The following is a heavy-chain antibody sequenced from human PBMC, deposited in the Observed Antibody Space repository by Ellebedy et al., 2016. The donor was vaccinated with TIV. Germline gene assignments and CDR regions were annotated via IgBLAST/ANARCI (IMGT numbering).Heavy chain of an antibody. J-gene: IGHJ4*02. CDR1: GFTFSSYW. CDR2: IKQDGSEK. CDR3: ARDVTLYYYGSGSPDFDY. V-gene: IGHV3-7*04. Sequence: GESLKISXAASGFTFSSYWMSWVRQAPGKGLEWVANIKQDGSEKYYVDSVKGRFTISRDNAKNSLYLQMNSLRAEDTAVYYCARDVTLYYYGSGSPDFDYWGQGTLVTVSS. D-gene: IGHD3-10*01.